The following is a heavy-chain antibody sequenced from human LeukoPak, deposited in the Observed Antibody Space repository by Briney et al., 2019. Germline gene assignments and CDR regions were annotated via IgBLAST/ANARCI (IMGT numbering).Heavy chain of an antibody. D-gene: IGHD3-10*01. CDR3: ARGATYYSGSASYYHTY. CDR1: GFTFSSCA. J-gene: IGHJ4*02. Sequence: GGSLRLSCAASGFTFSSCAMSWVRQAPEKGLEWVSTISGSGGGTYYADSVKGRFTISRDDSKNTLYLQMNSLRAEDTAVYYCARGATYYSGSASYYHTYWGQGTLVTVSS. CDR2: ISGSGGGT. V-gene: IGHV3-23*01.